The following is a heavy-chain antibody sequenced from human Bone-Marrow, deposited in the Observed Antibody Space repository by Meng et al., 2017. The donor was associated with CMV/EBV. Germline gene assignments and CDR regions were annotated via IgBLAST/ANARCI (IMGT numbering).Heavy chain of an antibody. CDR3: ATPGDCSSTSCYDYYYYYGMDG. D-gene: IGHD2-2*01. Sequence: GSLRLSCTVSGGSISSSSYYWGWIRQPPGKGLEWIGSIYYSGSTYYNPSLKSRVTISVDTSKNQFSLKLSSVTAADTAVYYCATPGDCSSTSCYDYYYYYGMDGWGQGTTVTVSS. CDR2: IYYSGST. V-gene: IGHV4-39*07. J-gene: IGHJ6*02. CDR1: GGSISSSSYY.